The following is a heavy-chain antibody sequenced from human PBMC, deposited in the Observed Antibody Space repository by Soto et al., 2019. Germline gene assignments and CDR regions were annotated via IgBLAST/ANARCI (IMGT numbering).Heavy chain of an antibody. CDR1: GFTFSNYA. CDR2: ISGSGGST. V-gene: IGHV3-23*01. J-gene: IGHJ4*02. D-gene: IGHD6-19*01. Sequence: EVQLLESGGGLVQPGGSLRLSCAASGFTFSNYAVTWVRQAPGKGLEWVSTISGSGGSTYYADSVKGRFTISRDNSKTTLYRQMNSLRAEDTCVYYCAKDQGSSGSDIDYWGQGTLVTVS. CDR3: AKDQGSSGSDIDY.